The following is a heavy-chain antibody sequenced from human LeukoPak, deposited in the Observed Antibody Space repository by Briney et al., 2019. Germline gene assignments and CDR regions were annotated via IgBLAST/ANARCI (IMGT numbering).Heavy chain of an antibody. CDR1: GYTFTGYY. J-gene: IGHJ4*02. CDR3: ARENGSGSYPFYDY. V-gene: IGHV1-2*04. D-gene: IGHD3-10*01. Sequence: GASVKVSCKASGYTFTGYYMYWVRQAPGQGLEWMGWINPNSGGTNYAQKFQGWVTMTRDTSISTAYMELSRLRSDDTAVYYCARENGSGSYPFYDYWGQGTLVTVSS. CDR2: INPNSGGT.